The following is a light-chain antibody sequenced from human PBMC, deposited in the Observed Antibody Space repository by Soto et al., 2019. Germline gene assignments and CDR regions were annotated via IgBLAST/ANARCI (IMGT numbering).Light chain of an antibody. CDR3: DSYTSTNTLV. V-gene: IGLV2-14*01. J-gene: IGLJ2*01. CDR2: EVT. CDR1: SGDVGGYNF. Sequence: QSALTQPASVSGSPGQSITISCTGTSGDVGGYNFVSWYQQHPGKAPKLMIYEVTKRPSGVSSRFSGSKSGNTASLTISGPQAEDGADYYCDSYTSTNTLVFGGGTKLTV.